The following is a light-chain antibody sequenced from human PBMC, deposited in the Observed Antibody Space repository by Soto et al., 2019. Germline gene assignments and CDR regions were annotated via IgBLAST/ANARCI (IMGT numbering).Light chain of an antibody. Sequence: DIQMTQSPSSLSASVGDRVTITCRASQNINNYLNWYQQKPGKAPKLLIYAASSLQGGVPSRFRGSESGTDCTLTISSLQPEDFATYYCQQTYTAPRMFTFGQGTKVEIK. CDR2: AAS. V-gene: IGKV1-39*01. J-gene: IGKJ2*01. CDR3: QQTYTAPRMFT. CDR1: QNINNY.